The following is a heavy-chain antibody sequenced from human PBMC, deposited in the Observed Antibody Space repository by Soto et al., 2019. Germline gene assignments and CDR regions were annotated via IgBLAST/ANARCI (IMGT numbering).Heavy chain of an antibody. J-gene: IGHJ4*02. CDR3: ARGFFHIAARRVYYFDY. CDR1: GGSFSGYY. D-gene: IGHD6-6*01. V-gene: IGHV4-34*01. Sequence: SETLSLTCAVYGGSFSGYYWSWIRQPPGKGLEWIGEINHSGSTNYNPSLKSRVTISVDTSKNQFSLKLSSVTAADTAVYYCARGFFHIAARRVYYFDYWGQGTLVTVSS. CDR2: INHSGST.